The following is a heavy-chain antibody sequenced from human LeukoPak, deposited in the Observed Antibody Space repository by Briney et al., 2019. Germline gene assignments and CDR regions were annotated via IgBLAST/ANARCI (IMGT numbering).Heavy chain of an antibody. J-gene: IGHJ4*02. CDR2: IYSGGST. CDR3: ARGQGGLWFDY. V-gene: IGHV3-53*01. CDR1: GFTVSSNH. Sequence: EPGGSLRLSCAASGFTVSSNHMSWVRQAPGKGLEWVSLIYSGGSTFYADSVKGRFTISKDNSKNTLYLQMNSLRAEDTAVYYCARGQGGLWFDYWGQGTLVTVSS. D-gene: IGHD3-16*01.